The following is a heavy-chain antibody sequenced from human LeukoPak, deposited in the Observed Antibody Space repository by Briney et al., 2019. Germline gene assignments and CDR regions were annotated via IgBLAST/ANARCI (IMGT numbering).Heavy chain of an antibody. CDR2: VYNGNT. V-gene: IGHV4-39*01. J-gene: IGHJ4*02. CDR1: GASISSSSYY. Sequence: SETLSLTCTVSGASISSSSYYWRYFRQPPGKGLEWIGSVYNGNTYYNPSLKSRATISADTSKNQFSLKLTSVTAADTAVYYCARLWRAAIDYGGQGTLVTVSS. CDR3: ARLWRAAIDY. D-gene: IGHD1-1*01.